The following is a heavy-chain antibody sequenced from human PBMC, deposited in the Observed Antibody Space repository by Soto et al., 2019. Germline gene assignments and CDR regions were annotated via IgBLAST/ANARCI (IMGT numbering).Heavy chain of an antibody. D-gene: IGHD2-15*01. V-gene: IGHV3-7*04. CDR2: IKQDGSEK. CDR3: ARDGYCSGGSCYLHISDIDY. J-gene: IGHJ4*02. CDR1: GFTFSSYW. Sequence: EVQLVESGGGLVQPGGSLRLSCAASGFTFSSYWMSWVRQAPGKGLEWVANIKQDGSEKYYVDSVKGRFTISRDNAKNSLYLQMNRLRAEDTAVYYCARDGYCSGGSCYLHISDIDYWGQGTLVTVSS.